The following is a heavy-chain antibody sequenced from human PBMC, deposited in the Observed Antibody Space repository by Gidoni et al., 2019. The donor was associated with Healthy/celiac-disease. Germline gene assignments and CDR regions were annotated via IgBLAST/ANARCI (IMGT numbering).Heavy chain of an antibody. D-gene: IGHD1-1*01. CDR3: TRVGTTEY. CDR2: IRSKAYGGTT. V-gene: IGHV3-49*03. CDR1: GSTSGDYA. J-gene: IGHJ4*02. Sequence: AQLVQPGGGVVQPERAVRLSSTGSGSTSGDYAMSWFRQAPGKGLEWVGIIRSKAYGGTTEPAASGKGRFTISRDDSKSIAYLKMNSRKTEDTSVYDCTRVGTTEYWGQGTLVTVSS.